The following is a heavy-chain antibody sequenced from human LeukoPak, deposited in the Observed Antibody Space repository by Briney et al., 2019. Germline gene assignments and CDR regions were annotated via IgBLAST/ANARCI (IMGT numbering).Heavy chain of an antibody. J-gene: IGHJ3*01. V-gene: IGHV4-39*01. CDR3: VRRLVDTAIFDDDCHV. CDR1: GGSHSSSIYY. Sequence: SETLSLTCTVAGGSHSSSIYYWGWIRQPPGKELEWIGSIYYSGSAYYNPSLKSRVTVSVDTSKNQFSLKVSSVTAADTAVYYCVRRLVDTAIFDDDCHVWGQGTSVTVSS. CDR2: IYYSGSA. D-gene: IGHD5-18*01.